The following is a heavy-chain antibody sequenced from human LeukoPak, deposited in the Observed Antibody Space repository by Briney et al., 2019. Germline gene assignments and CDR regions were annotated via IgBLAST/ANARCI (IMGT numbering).Heavy chain of an antibody. CDR3: XXXXPSRLGWFDP. V-gene: IGHV4-39*01. CDR1: GGSISSSPYY. J-gene: IGHJ5*02. Sequence: SETLSLTCTVSGGSISSSPYYWGWIRQPPGKGLEWIGTIYYSGSTYYNPSLKSRVTISVDTSKNQFSLKLTSVTAADTAVYXXXXXXPSRLGWFDPWGQGTLVTVSS. CDR2: IYYSGST. D-gene: IGHD1-1*01.